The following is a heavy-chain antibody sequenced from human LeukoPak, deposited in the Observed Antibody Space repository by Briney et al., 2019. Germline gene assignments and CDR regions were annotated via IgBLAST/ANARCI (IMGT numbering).Heavy chain of an antibody. CDR1: GGTFSSYA. CDR2: IIPIFGTA. CDR3: ATVAGYYYYYYMDV. J-gene: IGHJ6*03. V-gene: IGHV1-69*05. D-gene: IGHD6-19*01. Sequence: SVKVSCKASGGTFSSYAISWVRQAPGQGLEWMGGIIPIFGTANYAQKFQGRVTITTDESTSTAYMELSSLRSEDTAEYYCATVAGYYYYYYMDVWGKGTTVTVSS.